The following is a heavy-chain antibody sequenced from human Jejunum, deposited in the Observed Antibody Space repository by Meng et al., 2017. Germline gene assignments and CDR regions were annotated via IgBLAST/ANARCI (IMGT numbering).Heavy chain of an antibody. CDR1: GFTFSTFW. D-gene: IGHD2-15*01. Sequence: GSLKISCVASGFTFSTFWMTWVRQAPGKGLEWVANIRQDGGEKYYVDSVKGRFTISRDNAKNSLYLQMNSLRGEDSAVYYCARAPGYCSGGSCFPWDFWGQGTLVTVSS. V-gene: IGHV3-7*01. CDR2: IRQDGGEK. J-gene: IGHJ4*02. CDR3: ARAPGYCSGGSCFPWDF.